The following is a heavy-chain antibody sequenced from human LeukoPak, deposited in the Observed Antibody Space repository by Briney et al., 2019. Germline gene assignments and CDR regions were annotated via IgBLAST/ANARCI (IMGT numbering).Heavy chain of an antibody. Sequence: GGSLRLSCAAPEFTVSNNFMTWVRQAPRKRPESVSVIYGGGNTYYEDSVKGRFTISRDNSKNTLYLQMNSLRAEDTAVYYCARKSDSLMVRGGDCWGQGALVTVSS. J-gene: IGHJ4*02. CDR3: ARKSDSLMVRGGDC. D-gene: IGHD3-10*01. V-gene: IGHV3-66*01. CDR1: EFTVSNNF. CDR2: IYGGGNT.